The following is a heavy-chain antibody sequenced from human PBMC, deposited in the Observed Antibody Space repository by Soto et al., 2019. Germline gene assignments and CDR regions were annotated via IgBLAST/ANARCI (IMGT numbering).Heavy chain of an antibody. D-gene: IGHD6-13*01. V-gene: IGHV1-69*13. Sequence: SVKVSCKASGGTFSSYAISWVRQAPGQGLEWMGGIIPIFGTANYAQKFQGRVTITADESTSTAYMELSSLRSEDTAVYYCAREKQQLVGTVYYYYGMDVWGQGTTVTVSS. CDR1: GGTFSSYA. J-gene: IGHJ6*02. CDR3: AREKQQLVGTVYYYYGMDV. CDR2: IIPIFGTA.